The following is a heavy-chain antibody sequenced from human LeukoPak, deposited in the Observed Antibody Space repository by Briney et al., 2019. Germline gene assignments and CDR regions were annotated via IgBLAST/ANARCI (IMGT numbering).Heavy chain of an antibody. Sequence: GESLKICCKGSGYSFTIHWIAWVRQMPGKGLEWMGIISPGDSDTRYSPSFQGQVSNSADKSISTAYLQWSSLKASDTAMYYCARLVVVTATYWYLDLWGRGTLVTVSS. CDR3: ARLVVVTATYWYLDL. CDR1: GYSFTIHW. CDR2: ISPGDSDT. V-gene: IGHV5-51*01. D-gene: IGHD2-21*02. J-gene: IGHJ2*01.